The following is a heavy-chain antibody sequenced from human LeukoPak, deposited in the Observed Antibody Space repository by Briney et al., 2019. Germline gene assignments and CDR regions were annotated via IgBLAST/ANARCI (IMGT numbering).Heavy chain of an antibody. CDR2: IYYDGST. D-gene: IGHD2-15*01. V-gene: IGHV4-39*01. CDR1: GGSISSSSYY. CDR3: ARRGGHCSGGSCYTWDH. Sequence: SETLSLTCTVSGGSISSSSYYWGWIRQPLGKGLAWIGTIYYDGSTWYNPSLKSRVTISADTSKNQFSLKLSSVTAADTAVYYCARRGGHCSGGSCYTWDHWGQGTLVTVSS. J-gene: IGHJ4*02.